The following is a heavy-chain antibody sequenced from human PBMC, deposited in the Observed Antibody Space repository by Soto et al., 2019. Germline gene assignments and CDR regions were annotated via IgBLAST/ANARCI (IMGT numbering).Heavy chain of an antibody. V-gene: IGHV2-5*02. J-gene: IGHJ4*02. D-gene: IGHD6-13*01. CDR1: GFSLSTSGVG. CDR2: IYWDGDK. CDR3: AYRRPNGSRWNWGNFDD. Sequence: SGPTLVNPTQTLTLTCTFSGFSLSTSGVGVGYIRQPPEKALAGLALIYWDGDKRYNPSLNSRLSITKDTSKNQVVLTLAYIHSVDTDTYSCAYRRPNGSRWNWGNFDDWGPVTQVT.